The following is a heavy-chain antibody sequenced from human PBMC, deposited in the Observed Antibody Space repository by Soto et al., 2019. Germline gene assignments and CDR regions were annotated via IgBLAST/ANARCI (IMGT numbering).Heavy chain of an antibody. CDR3: ARGWGYDSNDYYYAY. CDR1: GGTFSRHA. V-gene: IGHV1-69*01. D-gene: IGHD3-22*01. CDR2: IIPIFGTA. J-gene: IGHJ4*02. Sequence: QVQLVQSGAEVRKPGSSVKVSCKASGGTFSRHAISWVRQSPGQGLEWMGGIIPIFGTANHAQKFQGRVTIIADESTSTVYMELSSLRSDDTAMYYCARGWGYDSNDYYYAYWGQGTLVIVSS.